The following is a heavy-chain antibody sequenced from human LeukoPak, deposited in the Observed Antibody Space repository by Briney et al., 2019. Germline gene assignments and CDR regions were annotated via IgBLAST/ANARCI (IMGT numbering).Heavy chain of an antibody. D-gene: IGHD3-3*01. V-gene: IGHV1-8*01. CDR1: GNTFTSYD. J-gene: IGHJ5*02. Sequence: GASVKVSCKASGNTFTSYDINWVRQATGQGLEWMGWMNPNSGNTGYAQKFQGRVTMTRNTSISTAYMELSSLRSEDTAVYYCARGHKTTTFGVVIIRGVWFDPWGQGTLVTVSS. CDR3: ARGHKTTTFGVVIIRGVWFDP. CDR2: MNPNSGNT.